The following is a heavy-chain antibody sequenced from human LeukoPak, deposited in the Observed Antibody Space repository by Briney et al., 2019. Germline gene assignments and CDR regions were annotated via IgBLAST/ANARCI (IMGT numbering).Heavy chain of an antibody. V-gene: IGHV4-4*02. CDR2: ISLSGVT. J-gene: IGHJ4*02. D-gene: IGHD1-26*01. CDR3: SRESGAFSPFGY. CDR1: GGSISSTNW. Sequence: SGTLSLTGGVSGGSISSTNWWSWVRQPPGQGLEWIGEISLSGVTNYNPSLKSRVTMSLDRSKNHLSLTLTSVTAADTAVYYCSRESGAFSPFGYWGQGTLVTVSS.